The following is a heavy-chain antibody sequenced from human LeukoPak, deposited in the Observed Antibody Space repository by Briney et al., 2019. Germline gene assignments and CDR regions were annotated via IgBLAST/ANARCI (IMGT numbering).Heavy chain of an antibody. V-gene: IGHV4-28*01. J-gene: IGHJ4*02. D-gene: IGHD6-13*01. Sequence: PSDTLSLTCAVSGYSISSINWWGWIRQPPRKGREWIGYIYYSGSTSYNPSLKSRVTMSVDPSKIQFSLKLSSVTAADTAVYYCARHGHSSTALNSYDDWGQGTLVTASS. CDR3: ARHGHSSTALNSYDD. CDR1: GYSISSINW. CDR2: IYYSGST.